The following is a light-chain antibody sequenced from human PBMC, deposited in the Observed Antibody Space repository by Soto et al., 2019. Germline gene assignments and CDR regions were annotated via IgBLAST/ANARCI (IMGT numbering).Light chain of an antibody. CDR1: QSIDTN. J-gene: IGKJ1*01. CDR3: QQYTNWPPWT. V-gene: IGKV3-15*01. Sequence: ETVMTQSPATLSVSPGERATLSCSASQSIDTNLAWYQHKPGQTPRLLIYSASTRATGVPSRFSGSGSGTEFTLTISSLQAEDFAVYYCQQYTNWPPWTFGQGTKVEVK. CDR2: SAS.